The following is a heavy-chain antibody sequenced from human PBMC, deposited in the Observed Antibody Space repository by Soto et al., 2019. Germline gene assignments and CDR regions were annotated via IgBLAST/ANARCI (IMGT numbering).Heavy chain of an antibody. D-gene: IGHD3-9*01. CDR2: IRGDGGQT. CDR1: GFTFTSYV. J-gene: IGHJ4*02. Sequence: PXGSLRLACTASGFTFTSYVIGWVRQAPGKGLQWVSTIRGDGGQTHYTDSVKGRFSISRDNSKNTVYLQMDSLRAEDTAMYFCARDVGLDSDDFFAYWGQGSQVTVSS. V-gene: IGHV3-23*01. CDR3: ARDVGLDSDDFFAY.